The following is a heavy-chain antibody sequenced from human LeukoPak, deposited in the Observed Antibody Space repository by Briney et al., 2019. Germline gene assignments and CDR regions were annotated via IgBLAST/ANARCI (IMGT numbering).Heavy chain of an antibody. CDR2: INPNSGGT. J-gene: IGHJ4*02. D-gene: IGHD6-6*01. Sequence: ASVKVSCKASGYTFTGYYMHWVRQAPGQGLEWMGWINPNSGGTNYAQKFQGRVTMTRGTSISTAYMELSRLRSDDTAVYYCARASLVISSVAARPRFLLYWGQGTLVTVSS. CDR3: ARASLVISSVAARPRFLLY. V-gene: IGHV1-2*02. CDR1: GYTFTGYY.